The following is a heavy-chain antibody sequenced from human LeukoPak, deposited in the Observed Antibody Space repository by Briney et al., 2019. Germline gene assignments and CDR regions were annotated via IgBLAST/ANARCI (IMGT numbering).Heavy chain of an antibody. J-gene: IGHJ6*02. V-gene: IGHV1-2*02. CDR3: ARGRYGLELGEMDV. Sequence: EASVKVSCKASGYTFTGYYMHWVRQAPGQGLEWMGWINPNSGGTNYAQKFQGRVTMTRDTSISTAYMELSRLRSDDTAVYYCARGRYGLELGEMDVWGQGTTVTVSS. CDR1: GYTFTGYY. D-gene: IGHD1-7*01. CDR2: INPNSGGT.